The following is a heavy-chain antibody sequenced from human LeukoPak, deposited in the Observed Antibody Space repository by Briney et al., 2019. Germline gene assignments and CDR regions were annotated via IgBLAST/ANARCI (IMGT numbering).Heavy chain of an antibody. Sequence: GGSLRLSCAASGFTFSSYSMNWVRQAPGKGLEWVSSISSSSYIYYADSVKGRFTISRDNAKNSLYLQMNSLRAEDTAVYYCASLNTVLLRSYYFDYWGQGTLVTVSS. CDR2: ISSSSYI. J-gene: IGHJ4*02. CDR1: GFTFSSYS. D-gene: IGHD4-17*01. V-gene: IGHV3-21*01. CDR3: ASLNTVLLRSYYFDY.